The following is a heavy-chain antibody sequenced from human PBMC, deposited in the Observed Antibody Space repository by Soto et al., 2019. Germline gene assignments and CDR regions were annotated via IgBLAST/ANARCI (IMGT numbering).Heavy chain of an antibody. J-gene: IGHJ4*02. V-gene: IGHV3-23*01. CDR3: AKGGLSCGWGED. D-gene: IGHD3-16*01. CDR2: IGGSAGET. Sequence: RLSCVASGVTFSNYAMRWVRQAPGTGLEWVSSIGGSAGETYYADSVKGRFTISRDYSKNTLYLQMNSLRAEDRAVYYCAKGGLSCGWGEDWGRGTMVTVSS. CDR1: GVTFSNYA.